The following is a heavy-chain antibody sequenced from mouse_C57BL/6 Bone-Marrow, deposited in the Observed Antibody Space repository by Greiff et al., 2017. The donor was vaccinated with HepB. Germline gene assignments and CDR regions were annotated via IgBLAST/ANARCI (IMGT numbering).Heavy chain of an antibody. CDR2: IDPEDGDT. D-gene: IGHD1-1*01. Sequence: EVQLQQSGAELVRPGASVKLSCTASGFNIKDYYMHWVKQRPEQGLEWIGRIDPEDGDTEYAPKFQGKATMTADTSSNPAYLQRSSLTSEDTAVYYCTSGYGSSKGFAYWGQGTLVTVSA. V-gene: IGHV14-1*01. CDR1: GFNIKDYY. J-gene: IGHJ3*01. CDR3: TSGYGSSKGFAY.